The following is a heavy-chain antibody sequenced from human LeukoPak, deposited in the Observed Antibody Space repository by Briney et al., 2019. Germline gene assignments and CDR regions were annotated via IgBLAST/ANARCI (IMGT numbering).Heavy chain of an antibody. CDR3: AKGTLVARLFDY. V-gene: IGHV3-23*01. J-gene: IGHJ4*02. CDR1: GFTFSSYA. CDR2: ISGSGGST. Sequence: GGSLRLSCAASGFTFSSYAMSWVRQAPGEGLEWVSAISGSGGSTYYADSVKGRFTISRDNSKNTLYLQMNSLRAEDTAVYYCAKGTLVARLFDYWGQGTLVTVSS. D-gene: IGHD6-6*01.